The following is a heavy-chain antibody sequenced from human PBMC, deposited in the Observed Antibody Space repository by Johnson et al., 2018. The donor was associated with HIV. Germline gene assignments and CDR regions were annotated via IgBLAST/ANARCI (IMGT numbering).Heavy chain of an antibody. CDR2: IWYDGSNK. Sequence: QVQVVESGGGVVQPGRSLRLSCAASGFTFSSYAMHWVRQAPGKGLEWVAVIWYDGSNKYYADSVKGRFTISRDNSKNTLYLQMNSLRAEDTAVYYCAKDSSRYYDSRGAFDIWGQGTMVTVSS. D-gene: IGHD3-22*01. J-gene: IGHJ3*02. V-gene: IGHV3-30*04. CDR1: GFTFSSYA. CDR3: AKDSSRYYDSRGAFDI.